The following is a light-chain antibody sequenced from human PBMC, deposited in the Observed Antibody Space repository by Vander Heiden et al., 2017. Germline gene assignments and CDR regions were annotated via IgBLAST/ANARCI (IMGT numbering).Light chain of an antibody. V-gene: IGLV1-40*01. CDR3: QSYDSSMSAWV. Sequence: QSVLTQPPSVSGAPVQRVAIYCTGSSSNIGAGYDVHWYQQLPGTAPKLFIYGNTNRPSGVPDRFSGSKSGTSASLAITGLQADDEADDYCQSYDSSMSAWVFGGGTKLTVL. CDR1: SSNIGAGYD. J-gene: IGLJ3*02. CDR2: GNT.